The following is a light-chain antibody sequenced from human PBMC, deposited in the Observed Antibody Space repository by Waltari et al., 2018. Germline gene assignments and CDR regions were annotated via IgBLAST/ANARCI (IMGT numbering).Light chain of an antibody. CDR1: DIGSKN. CDR2: YVT. V-gene: IGLV3-21*04. J-gene: IGLJ3*02. CDR3: QVWDSSSDPVV. Sequence: SFVLTQPPSVSVAPGKTAKITCGGNDIGSKNVHWYQQKPGQAPVVVVYYVTDRPSVIPERFSGSTSGNTATLTINRVEAGDEADYFCQVWDSSSDPVVFGGGTKLTVL.